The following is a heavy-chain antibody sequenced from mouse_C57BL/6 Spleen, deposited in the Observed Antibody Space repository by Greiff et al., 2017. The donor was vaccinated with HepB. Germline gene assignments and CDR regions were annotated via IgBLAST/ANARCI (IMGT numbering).Heavy chain of an antibody. J-gene: IGHJ3*01. D-gene: IGHD2-4*01. V-gene: IGHV1-76*01. CDR2: IYPGSGNT. CDR1: GYTFTDYY. CDR3: ARSPYDYDGEFAY. Sequence: QVQLQQSGAELVRPGASVKLSCKASGYTFTDYYINWVKQRPGQGLEWIARIYPGSGNTYYNEKFKGKATLTAEKSSSTAYMQLSSLTSEDSAVYFCARSPYDYDGEFAYWGQGTLVTVSA.